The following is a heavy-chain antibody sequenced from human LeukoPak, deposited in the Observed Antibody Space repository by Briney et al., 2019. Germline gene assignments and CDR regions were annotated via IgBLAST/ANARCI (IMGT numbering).Heavy chain of an antibody. V-gene: IGHV3-30-3*01. CDR2: ISYDGSNK. D-gene: IGHD3-22*01. CDR1: GFTFSSYA. CDR3: ARDGSSGHGFDY. J-gene: IGHJ4*02. Sequence: GGSLRLSCAASGFTFSSYAMQWVRQAPGKGLEWVAVISYDGSNKYYANSVKGRFTISRDNSKNTLYLQMNSLRAEDTAVYYCARDGSSGHGFDYWGQGTLVTVSS.